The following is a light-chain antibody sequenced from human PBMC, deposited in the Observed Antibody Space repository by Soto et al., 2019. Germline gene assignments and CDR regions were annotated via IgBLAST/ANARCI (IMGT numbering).Light chain of an antibody. CDR3: SSYAGSSNV. J-gene: IGLJ1*01. V-gene: IGLV2-8*01. CDR1: SSDIGAHDY. CDR2: EVN. Sequence: QSVLTQPASLSGSPGQSITISCTGTSSDIGAHDYVSWFQQHPGKAPKLMIYEVNKRPSGVPDRFSGSKSGNTASLTVSGLQAEDEADYYCSSYAGSSNVFGTGTKVTVL.